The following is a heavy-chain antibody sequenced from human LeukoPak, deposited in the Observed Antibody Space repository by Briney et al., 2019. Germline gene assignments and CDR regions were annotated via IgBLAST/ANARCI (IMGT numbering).Heavy chain of an antibody. CDR2: IYYSGST. CDR1: GGSISSNY. D-gene: IGHD6-13*01. CDR3: ARHRSWGYWYFDL. V-gene: IGHV4-59*08. Sequence: PSETLSLTCTVSGGSISSNYWSWIRQPPGKGLEWIGYIYYSGSTNYNPSVKSRVSMSVDTSNNQFYLKLSSVTAADTAVYYCARHRSWGYWYFDLWGRGTLVSVSS. J-gene: IGHJ2*01.